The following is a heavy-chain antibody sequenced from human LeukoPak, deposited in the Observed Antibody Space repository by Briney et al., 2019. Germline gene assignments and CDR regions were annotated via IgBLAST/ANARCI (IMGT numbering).Heavy chain of an antibody. J-gene: IGHJ5*02. V-gene: IGHV1-8*01. CDR3: ARGLPLHSSSWYPDWFDP. D-gene: IGHD6-13*01. CDR1: GYTFTSYD. Sequence: GASVKVSCKASGYTFTSYDINWVRQATGQGLEWMGWMNPNSGNTGYAQKFQGRVTMTRNTSISTAYMELSSLRSEDTAVYYCARGLPLHSSSWYPDWFDPWGQGTLVTVSS. CDR2: MNPNSGNT.